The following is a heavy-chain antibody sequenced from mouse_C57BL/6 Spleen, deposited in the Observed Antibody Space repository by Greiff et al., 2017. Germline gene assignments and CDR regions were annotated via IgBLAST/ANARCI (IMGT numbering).Heavy chain of an antibody. Sequence: QVQLQQPGAELVEPGASVKLSCKASGYTFTSYWMHWVKQRPGQGLEWIGMIHPNSGSTNYNEKFKSKATLTVDKSSSTAYMQLSSLTSEDSAVYYCAREAEYDGYYTSPDYWGQGTTLTVSS. CDR1: GYTFTSYW. J-gene: IGHJ2*01. CDR3: AREAEYDGYYTSPDY. D-gene: IGHD2-3*01. CDR2: IHPNSGST. V-gene: IGHV1-64*01.